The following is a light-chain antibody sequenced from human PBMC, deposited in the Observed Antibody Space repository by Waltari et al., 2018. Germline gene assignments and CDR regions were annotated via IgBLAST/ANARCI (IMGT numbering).Light chain of an antibody. V-gene: IGLV2-11*01. Sequence: QSALTQPRSVSGSPGQSVTISCTGTSSDVGGYNYVSWYQQHPGKAPKLMSYDVSKRPSGVPDRCAGAKAGHTASLTISGLQAEDGADYYCCSYAGSYTYWVFGGGTKLTVL. J-gene: IGLJ3*02. CDR1: SSDVGGYNY. CDR2: DVS. CDR3: CSYAGSYTYWV.